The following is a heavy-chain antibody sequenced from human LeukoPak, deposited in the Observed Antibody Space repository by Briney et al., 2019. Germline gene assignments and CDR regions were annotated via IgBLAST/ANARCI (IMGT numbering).Heavy chain of an antibody. CDR2: ISSSSSYI. Sequence: GGSLRLSCAASGFTFSSYSMNWVRQAPGKGLEWVSSISSSSSYIYYADSVKGRFTISRDNAKNSLYLQMNSLRAEDTAVYYCARRYNWNLHYYGMDVWGQGTTVTVSS. CDR3: ARRYNWNLHYYGMDV. V-gene: IGHV3-21*01. D-gene: IGHD1-20*01. J-gene: IGHJ6*02. CDR1: GFTFSSYS.